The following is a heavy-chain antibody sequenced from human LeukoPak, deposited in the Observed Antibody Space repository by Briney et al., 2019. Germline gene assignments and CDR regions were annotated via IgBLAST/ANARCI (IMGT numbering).Heavy chain of an antibody. CDR1: GFPFDDYA. CDR2: ISWNGDTI. CDR3: AKDKGYYYDRSGSFTTN. D-gene: IGHD3-22*01. J-gene: IGHJ4*01. V-gene: IGHV3-9*01. Sequence: PGGSLRLSCAASGFPFDDYAMHWVRQAPGKGLEWVSGISWNGDTIAYADSVKGRFTISRDNAKNSLYLQMNSLRPEDTALYYCAKDKGYYYDRSGSFTTNWGHGTLVTVSS.